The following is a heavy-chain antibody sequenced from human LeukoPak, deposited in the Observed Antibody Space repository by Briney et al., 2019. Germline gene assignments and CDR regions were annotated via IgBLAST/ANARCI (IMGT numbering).Heavy chain of an antibody. J-gene: IGHJ3*02. CDR2: MSSGGTYI. D-gene: IGHD4-23*01. V-gene: IGHV3-21*01. CDR1: GFTFSNHA. Sequence: GGSLRLSCTASGFTFSNHAMTWVRQAPGKGLEWVSSMSSGGTYIYYADSVRGRFTISRDNAKNSLYLVMNSLRAEDTAVYYCVTDYGGSSGAFDIWGQGTMVAVSS. CDR3: VTDYGGSSGAFDI.